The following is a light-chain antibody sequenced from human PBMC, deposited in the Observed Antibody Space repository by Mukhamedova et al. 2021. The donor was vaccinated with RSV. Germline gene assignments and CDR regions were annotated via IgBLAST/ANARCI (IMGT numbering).Light chain of an antibody. Sequence: WYQRRVHGKAPNLLIYAASSLQSGVSLRFSGSGSGTHFTLTISSLQPEDFATYYCQQSYSSPYSFGQGTKVEIK. J-gene: IGKJ2*03. CDR2: AAS. CDR3: QQSYSSPYS. V-gene: IGKV1-39*01.